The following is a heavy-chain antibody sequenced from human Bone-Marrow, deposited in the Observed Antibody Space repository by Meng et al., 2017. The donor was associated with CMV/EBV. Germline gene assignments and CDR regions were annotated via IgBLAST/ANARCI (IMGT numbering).Heavy chain of an antibody. V-gene: IGHV4-61*01. D-gene: IGHD4-11*01. CDR3: ARVPLGYSEYGGAFAI. Sequence: SETLSLTCTVSGGSVRSGSYYWSWIRQPPGKGLEWIGYIYYSGTTNYNPSLLSRLTISVDTSENQFSLKLRSATAADTAVYYCARVPLGYSEYGGAFAIWGQGQMVT. J-gene: IGHJ3*02. CDR1: GGSVRSGSYY. CDR2: IYYSGTT.